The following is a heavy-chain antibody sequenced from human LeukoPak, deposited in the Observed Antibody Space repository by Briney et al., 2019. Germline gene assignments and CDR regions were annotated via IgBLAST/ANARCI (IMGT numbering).Heavy chain of an antibody. CDR1: GFTFSSYD. CDR2: IGYGGVSI. J-gene: IGHJ6*03. Sequence: TGGSLRLSCAASGFTFSSYDMMWVRQVPGKGLEWVAIIGYGGVSIYYADSVKGRFTISRDDSNNTLSLQMNNLRAEDTSIYYCVKSWGWTRPYYNYMQVWGKGTTVTVSS. CDR3: VKSWGWTRPYYNYMQV. D-gene: IGHD3/OR15-3a*01. V-gene: IGHV3-23*01.